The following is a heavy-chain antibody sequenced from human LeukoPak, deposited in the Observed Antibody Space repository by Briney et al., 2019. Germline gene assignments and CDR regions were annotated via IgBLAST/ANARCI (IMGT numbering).Heavy chain of an antibody. Sequence: GGSLRLSCAASGFTFSSYAMSWVRQAPGKGLEWVSAISGSGGSTYYADSVKGRFTISRDNSKNTLYLQMNSLRAEDTAVYYCAKGIGSYEVPGYSSGWTIDYWGQGTLVTVSS. CDR1: GFTFSSYA. V-gene: IGHV3-23*01. CDR3: AKGIGSYEVPGYSSGWTIDY. J-gene: IGHJ4*02. CDR2: ISGSGGST. D-gene: IGHD6-19*01.